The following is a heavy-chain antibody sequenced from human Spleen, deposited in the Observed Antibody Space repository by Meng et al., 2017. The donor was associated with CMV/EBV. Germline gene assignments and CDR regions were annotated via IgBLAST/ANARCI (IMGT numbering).Heavy chain of an antibody. CDR3: ARSNSVAWGSFFDY. V-gene: IGHV3-72*01. J-gene: IGHJ4*02. Sequence: GGSLRLSCAASGCTFSDHYMDWVRQAPGKGLEWVGRVRSKVSSYSTEYAASVKGRFTISIYDSQNLFYLQMNSLETEDTGVYFCARSNSVAWGSFFDYWGQGAPVTVSS. CDR1: GCTFSDHY. D-gene: IGHD5/OR15-5a*01. CDR2: VRSKVSSYST.